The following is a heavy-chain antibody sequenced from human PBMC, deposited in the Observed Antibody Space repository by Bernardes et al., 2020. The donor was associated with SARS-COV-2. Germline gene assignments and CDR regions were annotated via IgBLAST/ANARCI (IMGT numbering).Heavy chain of an antibody. CDR1: GFTVSSNY. D-gene: IGHD6-13*01. Sequence: GGTLRLSCAASGFTVSSNYMSWVRQAPGKGLEWVSVIYSGGNTYYADSVKGRFTISRDNSKNTLYLHMNSLRAEDTAVYYCARDYPDPADWGQGTLVTVSS. CDR2: IYSGGNT. J-gene: IGHJ4*02. CDR3: ARDYPDPAD. V-gene: IGHV3-66*01.